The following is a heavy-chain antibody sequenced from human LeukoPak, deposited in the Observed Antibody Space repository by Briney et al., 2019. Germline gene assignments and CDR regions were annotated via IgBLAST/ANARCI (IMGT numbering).Heavy chain of an antibody. CDR3: ARYYDSSGYYSSAYYFDY. D-gene: IGHD3-22*01. Sequence: PSETLSLTCTVSGGSISSYYWNWIRQPPGKGLEWIGHIYYSGSTNYNPSLKSRVTISVDTSKNQFPLKLSSVTAADTAVYYCARYYDSSGYYSSAYYFDYWGQGTLVTVSS. J-gene: IGHJ4*02. CDR1: GGSISSYY. CDR2: IYYSGST. V-gene: IGHV4-59*01.